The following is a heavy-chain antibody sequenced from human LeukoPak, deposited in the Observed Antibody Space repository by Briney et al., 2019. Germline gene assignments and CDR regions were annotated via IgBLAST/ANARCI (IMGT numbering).Heavy chain of an antibody. CDR3: ASTDYYDSSGYGWFHP. J-gene: IGHJ5*02. CDR1: GYTFTSYY. CDR2: INPSGGST. V-gene: IGHV1-46*01. D-gene: IGHD3-22*01. Sequence: ASVKVSCKASGYTFTSYYMHWVRQSPGQGLEWMGIINPSGGSTSYAQKFQGRVTMTRDMSTSTVYMELSSLRSEDTAAYYCASTDYYDSSGYGWFHPWGQGTLVTVSS.